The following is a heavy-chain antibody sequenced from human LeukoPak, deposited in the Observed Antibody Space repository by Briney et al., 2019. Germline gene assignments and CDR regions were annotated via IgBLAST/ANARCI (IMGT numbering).Heavy chain of an antibody. CDR2: IHTSGST. D-gene: IGHD6-25*01. CDR3: ARVSSGGRYDY. V-gene: IGHV4-4*07. CDR1: GGSIGSYY. Sequence: SETLSLTCTVSGGSIGSYYWTWIRQPAGEGLEWIGRIHTSGSTNYNPSLKSRVTMSVDTSKSQFSLKLSSVTAADTAVYYCARVSSGGRYDYWGQGALVTVSS. J-gene: IGHJ4*02.